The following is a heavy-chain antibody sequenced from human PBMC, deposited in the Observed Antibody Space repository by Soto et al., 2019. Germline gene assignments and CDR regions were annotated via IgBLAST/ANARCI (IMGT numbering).Heavy chain of an antibody. CDR2: IYTSGST. J-gene: IGHJ5*02. CDR3: AREDIVVGWNWSDP. CDR1: GGSISSYY. Sequence: AETLSLTCTVSGGSISSYYWSWIRQPAGKGLEWIGRIYTSGSTNYNPSLKIRVTMSVDTSKNQFSLKLSSVTAADTAVYYCAREDIVVGWNWSDPWGQGTLVTVSS. D-gene: IGHD2-2*01. V-gene: IGHV4-4*07.